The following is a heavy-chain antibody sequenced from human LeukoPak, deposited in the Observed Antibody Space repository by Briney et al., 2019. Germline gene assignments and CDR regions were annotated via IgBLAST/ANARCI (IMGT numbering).Heavy chain of an antibody. V-gene: IGHV3-33*06. CDR2: IWFDGSKK. D-gene: IGHD4-17*01. CDR3: AKERGTYGDSFYYYYGMDV. Sequence: GRSLRLSCAASGLTFSSYGMHWVRQAPGEGLEWVAVIWFDGSKKYYVDSVKSRFTISRDNSRSTLYLQMNSLRTEDSAVYYCAKERGTYGDSFYYYYGMDVWGQGTTVTVSS. CDR1: GLTFSSYG. J-gene: IGHJ6*02.